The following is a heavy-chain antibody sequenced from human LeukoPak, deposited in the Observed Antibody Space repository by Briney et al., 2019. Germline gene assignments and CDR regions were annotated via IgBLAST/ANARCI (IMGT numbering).Heavy chain of an antibody. CDR1: GYTFTGYY. J-gene: IGHJ4*02. CDR3: ARETEVFQFDY. D-gene: IGHD3-3*01. V-gene: IGHV1-2*06. CDR2: INPNSGGT. Sequence: ASVKVSFKASGYTFTGYYMHWVRQAPGQGLEWMGRINPNSGGTNSAQKFQGRVTMTRDTSISTGYMALSRLRSDDTAVYYCARETEVFQFDYWGQGTLVTVSS.